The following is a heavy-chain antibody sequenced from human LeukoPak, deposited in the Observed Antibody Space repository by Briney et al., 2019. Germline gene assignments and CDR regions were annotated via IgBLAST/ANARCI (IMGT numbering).Heavy chain of an antibody. D-gene: IGHD4-17*01. Sequence: ASVKVSCKASGYTFSSYAMNWVRQAPGQGLEWMGWINTNTGNPTYAQGFTGRFVFSLDTSVSTAYLQISSLQAEDTAVYYCARSNNDGDYLGVGFDYWGQGTLVTVST. V-gene: IGHV7-4-1*02. CDR3: ARSNNDGDYLGVGFDY. CDR2: INTNTGNP. J-gene: IGHJ4*02. CDR1: GYTFSSYA.